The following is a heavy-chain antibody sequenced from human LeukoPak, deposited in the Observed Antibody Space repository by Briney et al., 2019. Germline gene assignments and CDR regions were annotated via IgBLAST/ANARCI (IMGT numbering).Heavy chain of an antibody. CDR3: ARVVTGVYGGSDAFDI. J-gene: IGHJ3*02. Sequence: ASVKVSCKASGYTFTGYYMHWVRQAPGQGLEWMGWINPNSGGTNYAQKFQGRVTMTRDTSISTAYMELSRLRSDDTAVYYCARVVTGVYGGSDAFDIWGQGTMVTVSS. CDR2: INPNSGGT. CDR1: GYTFTGYY. V-gene: IGHV1-2*02. D-gene: IGHD5/OR15-5a*01.